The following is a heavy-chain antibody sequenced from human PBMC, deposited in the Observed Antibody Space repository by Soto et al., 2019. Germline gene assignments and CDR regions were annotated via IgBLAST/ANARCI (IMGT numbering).Heavy chain of an antibody. CDR2: INAGNGNT. V-gene: IGHV1-3*01. J-gene: IGHJ4*02. Sequence: QVQLVQSGAEVKKPGASVKVSCKASGYTCTSYAMHWVRQAPGQRLEWMGWINAGNGNTKYSQKFQGRVTITRDTSASTAYMELSSLRSEDTAVYYCARHYSSSFAFDYWGQGTLVTVSS. CDR3: ARHYSSSFAFDY. CDR1: GYTCTSYA. D-gene: IGHD6-6*01.